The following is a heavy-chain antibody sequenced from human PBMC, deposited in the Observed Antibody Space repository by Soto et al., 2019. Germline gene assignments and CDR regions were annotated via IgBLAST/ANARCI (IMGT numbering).Heavy chain of an antibody. CDR3: ARDRDTYGHGFFDY. V-gene: IGHV3-11*05. D-gene: IGHD5-18*01. J-gene: IGHJ4*02. Sequence: QVQLVESGGGLVKPGGSLRLSCAASGFTFSDFYMTWIRQAPGKGLEWISYISTTSTHTNYADSVKGRFTVSRDNANNSLYLETTNLRGDDTAVYFCARDRDTYGHGFFDYWGRGALVTVSS. CDR1: GFTFSDFY. CDR2: ISTTSTHT.